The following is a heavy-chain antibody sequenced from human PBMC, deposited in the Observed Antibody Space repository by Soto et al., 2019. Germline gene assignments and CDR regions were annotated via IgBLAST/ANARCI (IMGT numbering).Heavy chain of an antibody. J-gene: IGHJ5*02. D-gene: IGHD1-7*01. CDR1: GYTFTNYD. V-gene: IGHV1-8*01. Sequence: GASVKVSCKASGYTFTNYDINWVRQATGQELEWMGWMNPNSGNTGYAQKFQGRVTMTRNTSISTAYMELSSLRSEDTAVYYCARYHERSPRIKLELRWFDPWGQGTLVTVSA. CDR3: ARYHERSPRIKLELRWFDP. CDR2: MNPNSGNT.